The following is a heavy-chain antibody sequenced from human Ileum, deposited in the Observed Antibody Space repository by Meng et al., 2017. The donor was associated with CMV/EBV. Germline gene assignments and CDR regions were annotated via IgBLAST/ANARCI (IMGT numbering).Heavy chain of an antibody. CDR2: IRPYSSQT. V-gene: IGHV1-18*01. CDR1: DYSFPPYG. CDR3: ARGPQPPDY. D-gene: IGHD2-2*01. Sequence: KVSCKASDYSFPPYGVSWVRQAPGQGLDWMGWIRPYSSQTVDAQTLQGRVTVTADTSTGTAYMELRSLASDDTAVYYCARGPQPPDYWGPGTLVTVSS. J-gene: IGHJ4*02.